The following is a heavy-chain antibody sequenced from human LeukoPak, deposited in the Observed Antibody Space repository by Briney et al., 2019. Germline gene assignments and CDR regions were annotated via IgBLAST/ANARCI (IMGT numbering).Heavy chain of an antibody. CDR3: AKCPTDYDTLTGYYPFDY. J-gene: IGHJ4*02. Sequence: PGGSLRLSCAASGFTFSSFGMSWVRQAPGKGLEWVSAISVSGGSTNYADSVKGRFTISRDNSKNTLYLQMNRLGAEDTAVYYCAKCPTDYDTLTGYYPFDYWGQGTLVTVST. CDR2: ISVSGGST. CDR1: GFTFSSFG. D-gene: IGHD3-9*01. V-gene: IGHV3-23*01.